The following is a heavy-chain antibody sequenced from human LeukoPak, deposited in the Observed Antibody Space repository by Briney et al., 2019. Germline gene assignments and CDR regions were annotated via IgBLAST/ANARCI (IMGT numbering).Heavy chain of an antibody. CDR1: GFTFSDYY. D-gene: IGHD1-26*01. V-gene: IGHV3-11*01. Sequence: KPGGSLRLSCAASGFTFSDYYMSWIRQAPGKGLEWVSYISSSGSTIYYADSVKGRFTISRDNSKNTLYLQMNSLRAEDTALYFCAKKAQYNGNYPLDYWGQGTLVTVSS. J-gene: IGHJ4*02. CDR3: AKKAQYNGNYPLDY. CDR2: ISSSGSTI.